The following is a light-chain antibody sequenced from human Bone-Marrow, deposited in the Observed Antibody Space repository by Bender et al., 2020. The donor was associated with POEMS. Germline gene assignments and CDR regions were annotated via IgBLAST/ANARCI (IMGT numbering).Light chain of an antibody. CDR3: QTWDNYIVI. J-gene: IGLJ2*01. CDR2: KDS. Sequence: SYELTQPPSVSVSPGQTAKITCSGDALPKQYAYWYQQRPGQAPLMVIYKDSERPSGIPGRFSGSSSGTTATLTIRGTQTADEGDYYCQTWDNYIVIFGGGSKLTVL. V-gene: IGLV3-25*02. CDR1: ALPKQY.